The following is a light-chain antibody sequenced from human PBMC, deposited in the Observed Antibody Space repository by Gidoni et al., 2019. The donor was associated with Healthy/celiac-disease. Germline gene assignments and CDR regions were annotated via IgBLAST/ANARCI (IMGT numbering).Light chain of an antibody. Sequence: AIRMTQSPSSFSASTGDSVTITCRASQGISSYLALYQQKPGKAPKRLIYAASTLQSGVPTRFSGSGSGTDFTLTISCLQSEDFATYYCQQYYSYPWTFGQGTKVEIK. CDR3: QQYYSYPWT. CDR1: QGISSY. CDR2: AAS. V-gene: IGKV1-8*01. J-gene: IGKJ1*01.